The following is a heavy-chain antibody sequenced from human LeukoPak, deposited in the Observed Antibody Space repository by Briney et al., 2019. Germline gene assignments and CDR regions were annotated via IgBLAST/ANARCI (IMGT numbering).Heavy chain of an antibody. CDR1: GFTFSSYW. CDR2: IKQDGSEK. D-gene: IGHD3-3*01. Sequence: GGSLRLSCAASGFTFSSYWMSWVRQAPGKGLEWVANIKQDGSEKYYVDSVKGRFTISRDNAKTSLYLQMNSLRAEDTAVYYCARGSYDFWSGYRGGYWGQGTLVTVSS. J-gene: IGHJ4*02. CDR3: ARGSYDFWSGYRGGY. V-gene: IGHV3-7*01.